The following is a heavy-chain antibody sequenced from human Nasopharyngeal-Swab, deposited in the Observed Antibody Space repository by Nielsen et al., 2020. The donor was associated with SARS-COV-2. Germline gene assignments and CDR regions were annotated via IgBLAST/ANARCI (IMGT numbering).Heavy chain of an antibody. J-gene: IGHJ4*02. D-gene: IGHD5-18*01. Sequence: GESLKISCAASGFTFSSYWMSWVRQAPGKGLEWVANIKQDGSEKYYVDSVKGRFTISRDNAKNSLYLQMNSLRAEDTAVYYCARATWIQLWLGYFDYWGQGTLVTVSS. V-gene: IGHV3-7*04. CDR3: ARATWIQLWLGYFDY. CDR1: GFTFSSYW. CDR2: IKQDGSEK.